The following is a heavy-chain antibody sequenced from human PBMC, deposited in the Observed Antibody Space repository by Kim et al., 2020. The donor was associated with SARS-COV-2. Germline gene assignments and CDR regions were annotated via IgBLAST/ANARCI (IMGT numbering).Heavy chain of an antibody. CDR1: GFTFSSYG. CDR3: AKDLYTTYFYYYGMDD. V-gene: IGHV3-30*18. J-gene: IGHJ6*02. D-gene: IGHD1-26*01. CDR2: ISYDGSNK. Sequence: GGSLRLSCAASGFTFSSYGMHWVRQAPGKGLEWVAVISYDGSNKYYADSVKGRFTISRDNSKNTLYLQMNSLRAEDTAVYYCAKDLYTTYFYYYGMDDWGRGPAVSVSS.